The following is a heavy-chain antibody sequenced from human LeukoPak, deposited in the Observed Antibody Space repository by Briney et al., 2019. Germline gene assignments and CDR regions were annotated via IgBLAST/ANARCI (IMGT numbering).Heavy chain of an antibody. CDR3: ARVEGTMIVVWSGTNGYWFDP. CDR2: ISYDGSNK. CDR1: GFTFSSYA. D-gene: IGHD3-22*01. Sequence: PGRSLRLSCAASGFTFSSYAMHWVRQAPGKGLEWVAVISYDGSNKYYADSVKGRFTISRDNSKNTLYLQMNSLRAEDTAVYYCARVEGTMIVVWSGTNGYWFDPWGQGTLVTVSS. J-gene: IGHJ5*02. V-gene: IGHV3-30*04.